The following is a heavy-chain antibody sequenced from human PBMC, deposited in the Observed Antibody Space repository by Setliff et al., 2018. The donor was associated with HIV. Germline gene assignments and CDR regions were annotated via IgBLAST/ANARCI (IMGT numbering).Heavy chain of an antibody. CDR3: VRDGFAGKGGFDY. Sequence: PGGSLRLSCAASGFTFSSYSMNWVRQAPGKGLEWVSSISSSSSYIYYADSVKGRFTISRDNAKNSLYLQMNSLRAEDTAVYYCVRDGFAGKGGFDYWGQGTLVTVSS. V-gene: IGHV3-21*01. CDR2: ISSSSSYI. J-gene: IGHJ4*02. CDR1: GFTFSSYS. D-gene: IGHD3-10*01.